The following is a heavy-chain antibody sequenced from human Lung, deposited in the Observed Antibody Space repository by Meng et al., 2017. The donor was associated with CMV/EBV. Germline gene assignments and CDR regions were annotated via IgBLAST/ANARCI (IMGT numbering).Heavy chain of an antibody. D-gene: IGHD2-15*01. J-gene: IGHJ4*02. CDR3: ARVGGCSGGGCYHRLFDY. Sequence: GQLQASGPGLVKPSQTLALTCTVSGGSISSGDYYWSWIRQPPGKGLEWIGYIYYTGSTYYNPSLKSRVIISVDTSKNQFSLKLNSVTAADTAVYYCARVGGCSGGGCYHRLFDYWGQGTLVTVSS. V-gene: IGHV4-30-4*01. CDR2: IYYTGST. CDR1: GGSISSGDYY.